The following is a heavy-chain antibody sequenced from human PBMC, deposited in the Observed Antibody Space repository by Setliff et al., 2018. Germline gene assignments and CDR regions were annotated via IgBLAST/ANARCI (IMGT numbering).Heavy chain of an antibody. D-gene: IGHD6-13*01. CDR3: ARHVLGQQLVYNWFDP. CDR2: INHSGST. Sequence: SETLSLTCAVYGGSFSGYYWSWIRQPPGKGLEWIGEINHSGSTYYNPSLKSRVTISVDTSKNQFSLKLSSVTAADTAVYYCARHVLGQQLVYNWFDPWGQGTLVTVSS. CDR1: GGSFSGYY. J-gene: IGHJ5*02. V-gene: IGHV4-34*01.